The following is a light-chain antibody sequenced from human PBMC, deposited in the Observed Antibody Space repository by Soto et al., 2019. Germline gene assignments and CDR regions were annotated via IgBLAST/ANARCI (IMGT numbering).Light chain of an antibody. J-gene: IGKJ1*01. Sequence: DIQLTRSPPSLSASVGDKITITCRASQNIGTTLNWYQLRPGKAPKLLIYVASTLQTGVPSRFSGSGSGSDFTLTINNLQPEDFATYSCQQTHGNPTFGQGTKVDIK. CDR2: VAS. CDR1: QNIGTT. CDR3: QQTHGNPT. V-gene: IGKV1-39*01.